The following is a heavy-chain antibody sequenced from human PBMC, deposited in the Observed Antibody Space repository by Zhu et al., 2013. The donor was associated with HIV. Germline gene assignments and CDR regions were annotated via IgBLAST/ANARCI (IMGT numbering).Heavy chain of an antibody. CDR2: INPNSGGT. J-gene: IGHJ3*02. CDR3: ARALSVGVAPDAFDI. CDR1: GYTFTGYY. V-gene: IGHV1-2*02. D-gene: IGHD3-3*01. Sequence: QVQLVQSGAEVKKPGASVKVSCKASGYTFTGYYMHWVRQAPGQGLEWMGWINPNSGGTNYAQKFQGRVTMTRDTSISTAYMELSRLRSDDTAVYYCARALSVGVAPDAFDIWAKGQWSRLF.